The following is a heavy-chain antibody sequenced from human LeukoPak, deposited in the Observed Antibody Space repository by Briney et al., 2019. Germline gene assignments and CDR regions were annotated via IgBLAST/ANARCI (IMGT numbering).Heavy chain of an antibody. Sequence: GGSLRLSCAASGFTVSSNYMSWVRQAPGKGLEWVSLIYSDGSTYYADSVKGRFTISRDNSKNTLYLQMNSLRAEDTAVYYCARDGRDGYIDYWGQGTLVTVSS. CDR2: IYSDGST. CDR3: ARDGRDGYIDY. J-gene: IGHJ4*02. D-gene: IGHD5-24*01. V-gene: IGHV3-53*01. CDR1: GFTVSSNY.